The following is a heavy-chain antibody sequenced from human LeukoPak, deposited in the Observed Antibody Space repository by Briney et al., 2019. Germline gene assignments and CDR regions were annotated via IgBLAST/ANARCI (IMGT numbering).Heavy chain of an antibody. V-gene: IGHV6-1*01. D-gene: IGHD3-10*01. CDR3: ARSRVRGVIIPNWFDP. Sequence: SQTLSLTCAISGDSVSSNSAAWNWIRQSPSRGLEWLGRTYYRSKWYNDYAVSVKSRITINPDTSENQFSLQLNSVTPEDTAVYYCARSRVRGVIIPNWFDPWGQGTLVTVSS. J-gene: IGHJ5*02. CDR1: GDSVSSNSAA. CDR2: TYYRSKWYN.